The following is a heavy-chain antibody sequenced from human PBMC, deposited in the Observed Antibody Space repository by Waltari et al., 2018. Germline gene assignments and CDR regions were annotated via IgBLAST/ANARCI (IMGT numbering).Heavy chain of an antibody. V-gene: IGHV4-59*01. CDR2: IYYSGST. J-gene: IGHJ4*02. D-gene: IGHD3-10*01. CDR1: GGSISGYY. Sequence: QVQLQESGPGLVKPSETLSLTCTVSGGSISGYYWSWFRQPPGKGLAWMGYIYYSGSTNYNPARKGRVTISVDTSKNQVSLKLSSVTAADTAVYYCARHLGSGTYPVDYWGQGTLVTVSS. CDR3: ARHLGSGTYPVDY.